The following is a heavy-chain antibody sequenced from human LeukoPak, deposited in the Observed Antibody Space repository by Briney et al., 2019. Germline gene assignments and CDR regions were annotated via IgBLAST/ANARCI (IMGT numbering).Heavy chain of an antibody. CDR3: ARDSVGYYGSGSLDY. CDR2: IYTSGST. V-gene: IGHV4-4*09. J-gene: IGHJ4*02. CDR1: GGSISSYY. Sequence: SETLSLTRTVSGGSISSYYWSWIRQPPGKGLEWIGYIYTSGSTNYSPSLKSRVTISVDTSKNQFSLKLSSVTAADTAVYYCARDSVGYYGSGSLDYWGQGTLVTVSS. D-gene: IGHD3-10*01.